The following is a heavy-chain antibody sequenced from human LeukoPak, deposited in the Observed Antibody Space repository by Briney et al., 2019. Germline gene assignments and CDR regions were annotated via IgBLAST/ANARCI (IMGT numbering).Heavy chain of an antibody. Sequence: SETLSLTCAVYGGSFSGYYWSWLRQPPGKGLEWVGEINHSGSTNYNPSLKSRVTISVDTSKNQFSLKLSSVTAADTAVYYCARVASSYDILTGYYIYWFDPWGQGTLVTVSS. V-gene: IGHV4-34*01. D-gene: IGHD3-9*01. J-gene: IGHJ5*02. CDR2: INHSGST. CDR1: GGSFSGYY. CDR3: ARVASSYDILTGYYIYWFDP.